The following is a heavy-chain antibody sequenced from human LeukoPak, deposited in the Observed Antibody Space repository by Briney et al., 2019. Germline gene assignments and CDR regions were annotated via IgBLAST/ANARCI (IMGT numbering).Heavy chain of an antibody. CDR1: GFTFSDYY. CDR3: ARDGTVGATKNPLDY. D-gene: IGHD1-26*01. Sequence: KPGGSLRLSCAASGFTFSDYYMSWIRQAPGKGLEWVSYISSSGSTIYYADSVKGRFTISGDNAKNSLYLQMNSLRAEDTAVYYCARDGTVGATKNPLDYWGQGTLVTVSS. CDR2: ISSSGSTI. V-gene: IGHV3-11*04. J-gene: IGHJ4*02.